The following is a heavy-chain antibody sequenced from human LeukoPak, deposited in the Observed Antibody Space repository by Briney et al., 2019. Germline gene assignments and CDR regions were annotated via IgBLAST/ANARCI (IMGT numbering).Heavy chain of an antibody. V-gene: IGHV3-53*01. D-gene: IGHD3-3*01. J-gene: IGHJ4*02. CDR1: GFTVSSNY. Sequence: PGGSLRLSCAASGFTVSSNYMSWVRQAPGKGLEWVSVIYSGGSTYYADSVKGRFTISRDNSKNTLYPQMNSLRAEDTAVYYCARDQVYDFWSGYYPFDYWGQGTLVTVSS. CDR3: ARDQVYDFWSGYYPFDY. CDR2: IYSGGST.